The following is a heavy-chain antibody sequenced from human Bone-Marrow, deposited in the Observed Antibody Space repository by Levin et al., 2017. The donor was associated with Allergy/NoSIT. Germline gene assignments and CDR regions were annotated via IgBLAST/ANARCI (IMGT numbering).Heavy chain of an antibody. CDR1: GFTFSDYY. Sequence: PGESLKISCAASGFTFSDYYMTWVRQAPGKGLQWVSTISGPGGTPYYADSVRGRFTTSRDNSRYTLSLQMNSLRAEDTAVYYCAKGPDYTSGYHIEEFDFWGQGTLVTVSS. V-gene: IGHV3-23*01. CDR2: ISGPGGTP. CDR3: AKGPDYTSGYHIEEFDF. D-gene: IGHD3-22*01. J-gene: IGHJ4*02.